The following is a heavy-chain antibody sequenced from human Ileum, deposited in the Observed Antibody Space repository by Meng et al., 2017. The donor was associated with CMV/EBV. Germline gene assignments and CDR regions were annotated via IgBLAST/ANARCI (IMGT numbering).Heavy chain of an antibody. CDR1: GFTFSDYF. J-gene: IGHJ4*02. CDR3: AKDGPKTSGMQGYFDY. V-gene: IGHV3-11*01. Sequence: GESLMISCAASGFTFSDYFMSWIRQAPGKGLEWVSYIRCSADGSATFYTDSVRGRFTISRDNSKNMLYLQMNSLRAEDTAVYYCAKDGPKTSGMQGYFDYWGQGTLVTVSS. CDR2: IRCSADGSAT.